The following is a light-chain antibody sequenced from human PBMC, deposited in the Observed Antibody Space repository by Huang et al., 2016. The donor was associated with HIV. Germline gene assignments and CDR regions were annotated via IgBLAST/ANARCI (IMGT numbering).Light chain of an antibody. CDR2: WAS. CDR1: QSVLDSSDHRNY. CDR3: QQYYSSLMFS. V-gene: IGKV4-1*01. Sequence: DIVMTQSPDSLAVSLGGWATINCKSSQSVLDSSDHRNYLAWYQKITGQPPKLLIHWASIRESGVPDRFSGSGSGTDFTLTISSLQAEDVAVYYCQQYYSSLMFSFGQGTRVEIK. J-gene: IGKJ2*03.